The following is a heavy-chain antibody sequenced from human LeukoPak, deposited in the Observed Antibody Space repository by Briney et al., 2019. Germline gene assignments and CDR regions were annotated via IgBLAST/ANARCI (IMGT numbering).Heavy chain of an antibody. J-gene: IGHJ4*02. D-gene: IGHD3-16*02. CDR1: GYTFTGYY. CDR2: INPNSGGT. CDR3: ATVPYYDYVWGSYLFDY. V-gene: IGHV1-2*02. Sequence: ASVKVSCKASGYTFTGYYMHWVRQAPGQGLEWMGWINPNSGGTNYAQKFQGRVTMTRDTSISTAYMELSSLRSEDTAVYYCATVPYYDYVWGSYLFDYWGQGTLVTVSS.